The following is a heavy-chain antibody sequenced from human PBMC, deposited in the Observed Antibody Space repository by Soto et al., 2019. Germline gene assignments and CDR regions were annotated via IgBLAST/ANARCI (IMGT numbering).Heavy chain of an antibody. V-gene: IGHV1-2*04. CDR3: ARGGRVAGTGNWFGP. D-gene: IGHD6-19*01. J-gene: IGHJ5*02. Sequence: ASVKVSCKASGYTFTDYYMHWVRQAPGQGLEWMGWINPNSGGTNYAQKFQGWVTMTRDTSISTAYMELSGLRSDEPAVYYCARGGRVAGTGNWFGPWGRGNLVAVGS. CDR2: INPNSGGT. CDR1: GYTFTDYY.